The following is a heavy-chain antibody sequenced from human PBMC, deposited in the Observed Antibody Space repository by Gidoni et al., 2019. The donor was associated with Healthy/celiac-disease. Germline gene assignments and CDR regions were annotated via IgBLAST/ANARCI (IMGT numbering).Heavy chain of an antibody. D-gene: IGHD1-26*01. J-gene: IGHJ4*02. CDR1: GGSISSGSYY. CDR3: AREGAGAPGDY. Sequence: QVQLQESGPGLVKPSQTLSLTCTVSGGSISSGSYYWRWIRQPPGKGLEWIGRIYTSGSTNYTPSLKSRVTMSVDTSKNQFSLKLSSVTAADTAVYYCAREGAGAPGDYWGQGTLVTVSS. V-gene: IGHV4-61*02. CDR2: IYTSGST.